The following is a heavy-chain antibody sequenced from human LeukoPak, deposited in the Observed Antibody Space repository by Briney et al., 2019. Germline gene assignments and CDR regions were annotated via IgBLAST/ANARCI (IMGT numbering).Heavy chain of an antibody. D-gene: IGHD2-2*01. J-gene: IGHJ6*03. CDR3: YARPVLPAAFLPSGNYMDV. CDR2: IYSGGMT. Sequence: GGSLRLSCAASGLNVTYNYMSWVRQAPGKGLEWLSVIYSGGMTYYADSVKGRFIISRDNSKNTRYLQMNRLRAEDTAVYYCYARPVLPAAFLPSGNYMDVWGKGTTVTVSS. CDR1: GLNVTYNY. V-gene: IGHV3-53*01.